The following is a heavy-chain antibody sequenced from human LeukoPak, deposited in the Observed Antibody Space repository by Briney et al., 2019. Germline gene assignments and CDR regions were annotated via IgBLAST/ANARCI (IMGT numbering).Heavy chain of an antibody. Sequence: PGGSLRLSCAASGFTFSSYWMHWVRQAPGKGLVWVSRINSDGSSTSYADSVKGRFTISRDNAKNTLYLQMSSLRAEDTAVYYCSTGSGHAFDIWGQGTMVTVSS. CDR1: GFTFSSYW. CDR3: STGSGHAFDI. V-gene: IGHV3-74*01. CDR2: INSDGSST. J-gene: IGHJ3*02. D-gene: IGHD3-10*01.